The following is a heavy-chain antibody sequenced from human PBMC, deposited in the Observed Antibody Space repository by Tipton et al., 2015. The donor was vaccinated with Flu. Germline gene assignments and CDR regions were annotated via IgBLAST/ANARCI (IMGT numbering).Heavy chain of an antibody. D-gene: IGHD3-10*01. CDR3: ASTYYYGSGSYYEF. CDR1: GGSISSGSYY. V-gene: IGHV4-61*02. Sequence: TLSLTCTVSGGSISSGSYYWSWLRQHAGKGLEWIGRIYTSGSNNYNPSLKSRVTISVDTSKNQFSLKLSSVTAADTAVYYCASTYYYGSGSYYEFWGQGTLVTVSS. J-gene: IGHJ4*02. CDR2: IYTSGSN.